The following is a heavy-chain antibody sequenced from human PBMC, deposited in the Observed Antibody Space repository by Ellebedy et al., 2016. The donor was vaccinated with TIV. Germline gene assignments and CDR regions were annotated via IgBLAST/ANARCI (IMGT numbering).Heavy chain of an antibody. V-gene: IGHV1-69*04. J-gene: IGHJ5*02. Sequence: AASVKVSCKASGGTFSSYAISWVRQAPGQGLEWMGRIIPILGIANYAQKFQGRVTITADTSTSTAYMELSSLRSEDTAVYYCARDPAGSYYYDSSGIDPWGQGTLVTVSS. CDR1: GGTFSSYA. CDR2: IIPILGIA. CDR3: ARDPAGSYYYDSSGIDP. D-gene: IGHD3-22*01.